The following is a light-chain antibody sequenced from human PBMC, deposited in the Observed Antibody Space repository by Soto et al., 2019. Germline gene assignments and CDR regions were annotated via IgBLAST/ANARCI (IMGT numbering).Light chain of an antibody. Sequence: QSALTQPASVSGSPGQSITISCTGTSSDVGGYNYVSWYQQHPGKAPKLMIYDVSTRPSGVSNRFSGSKSGNTASLTISGLQAEDEADYYCSSYTSSSTLLYVFGNGTKLTVL. V-gene: IGLV2-14*01. CDR1: SSDVGGYNY. CDR3: SSYTSSSTLLYV. J-gene: IGLJ1*01. CDR2: DVS.